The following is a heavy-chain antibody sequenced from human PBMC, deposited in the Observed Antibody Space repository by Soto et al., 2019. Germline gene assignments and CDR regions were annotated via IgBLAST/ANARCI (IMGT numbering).Heavy chain of an antibody. CDR1: SDSMNSGGYY. Sequence: PSETLSLTCSVSSDSMNSGGYYWSWIRQHPGKGLEWIGYIYSNGDTYYNPSLKSRVTISVETSKNQFSLNLTSVTAADTAVYYCARRGGRSPGYYYYAMDIWGQGTTVTVSS. CDR3: ARRGGRSPGYYYYAMDI. D-gene: IGHD6-25*01. V-gene: IGHV4-31*03. J-gene: IGHJ6*02. CDR2: IYSNGDT.